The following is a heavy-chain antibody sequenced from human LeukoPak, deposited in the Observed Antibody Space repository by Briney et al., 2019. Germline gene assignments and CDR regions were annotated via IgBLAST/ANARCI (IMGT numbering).Heavy chain of an antibody. D-gene: IGHD3-10*01. CDR2: IYYSGNT. Sequence: PSETLSLTCTVSGASISSSSYYWGWIRQPPGKGLEWIGTIYYSGNTYYKPSLKSRITISVDASKNQFSLKLSSVTAADTAVYFCTRHVYDYGSGSYRYFDLWGRGTLVTVSS. CDR3: TRHVYDYGSGSYRYFDL. V-gene: IGHV4-39*01. J-gene: IGHJ2*01. CDR1: GASISSSSYY.